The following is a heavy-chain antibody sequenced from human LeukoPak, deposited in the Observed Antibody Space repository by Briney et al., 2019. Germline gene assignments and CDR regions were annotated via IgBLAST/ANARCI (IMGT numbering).Heavy chain of an antibody. J-gene: IGHJ4*02. D-gene: IGHD6-13*01. Sequence: SETLSLTCTVSGGSFGRGDYYWSWVRQSPVKGLEWIGYIHNTGTAYYNPSLKSRVTVSMDRSRNQFSLKVTSMTAADTAVYYCARRDYYSSLLWGQGTLVTVSS. CDR1: GGSFGRGDYY. CDR2: IHNTGTA. CDR3: ARRDYYSSLL. V-gene: IGHV4-30-4*08.